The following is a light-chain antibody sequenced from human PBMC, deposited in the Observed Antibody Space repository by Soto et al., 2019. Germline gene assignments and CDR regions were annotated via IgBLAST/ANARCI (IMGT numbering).Light chain of an antibody. CDR1: RNTNTW. J-gene: IGKJ5*01. V-gene: IGKV1-39*01. CDR2: AAS. CDR3: QQSYSSIT. Sequence: DIQMTQSPSSLSASVGDRVTITCRASRNTNTWLAWYQQKPGKAPKLLIYAASSLQRGVPSTFSGGGSGTDFTLTISSLQPEDFATYYCQQSYSSITFGQGTRLEIK.